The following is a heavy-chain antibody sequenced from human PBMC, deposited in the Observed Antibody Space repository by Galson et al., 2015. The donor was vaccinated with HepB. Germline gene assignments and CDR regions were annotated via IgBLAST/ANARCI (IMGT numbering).Heavy chain of an antibody. CDR3: ARVIYGSGSYFYFDY. CDR1: GYTFTSYG. CDR2: ISAYNGNT. Sequence: QSGAEVKKPGASVKVSCKASGYTFTSYGISWVRQAPGQGLEWMGWISAYNGNTNDAQKLQGRVTMTTDTSTSTAYMELRSLRSDDTAVYYCARVIYGSGSYFYFDYWGQGTLVTVSS. D-gene: IGHD3-10*01. V-gene: IGHV1-18*01. J-gene: IGHJ4*02.